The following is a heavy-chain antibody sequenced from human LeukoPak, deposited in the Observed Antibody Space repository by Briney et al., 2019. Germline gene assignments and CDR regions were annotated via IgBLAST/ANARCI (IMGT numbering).Heavy chain of an antibody. Sequence: GGSLRLSCAASGFTFSNYALHWVRQAPGKGLEWVAGISFDGNNNNYADSVRGRFTVSRDNSKSTLFLQLSSLRPEDTSVYYCATCSGGSCYSSPHFDYWGQGTLVTVSS. D-gene: IGHD2-15*01. CDR3: ATCSGGSCYSSPHFDY. J-gene: IGHJ4*02. CDR2: ISFDGNNN. CDR1: GFTFSNYA. V-gene: IGHV3-30-3*01.